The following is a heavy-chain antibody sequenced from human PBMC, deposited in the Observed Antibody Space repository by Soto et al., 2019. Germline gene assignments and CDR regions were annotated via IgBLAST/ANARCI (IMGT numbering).Heavy chain of an antibody. Sequence: ASVKVSCKVSGYTLTELSMHWVRQAPGKGLEWMGGFDPEDGETIYAQKFQGRVTMTEDTSTDPAYMELSSLRSEDTAVYYCETERGQYSSSSGTSGGMDVWGQGTTVTVSS. CDR1: GYTLTELS. D-gene: IGHD6-6*01. V-gene: IGHV1-24*01. CDR2: FDPEDGET. J-gene: IGHJ6*02. CDR3: ETERGQYSSSSGTSGGMDV.